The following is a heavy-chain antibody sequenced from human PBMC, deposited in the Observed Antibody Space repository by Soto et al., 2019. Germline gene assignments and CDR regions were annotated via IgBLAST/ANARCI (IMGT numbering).Heavy chain of an antibody. CDR1: GGSISSYY. CDR2: IYYSGST. CDR3: ARVDGYCSGGSCYHRVDP. J-gene: IGHJ5*02. V-gene: IGHV4-59*01. Sequence: SETLSLTCTVSGGSISSYYWSWIRQPPGKGLEWIGYIYYSGSTNYNPSLKSRVTISVDTSKNQFSLKLSSVTAADTAVYYCARVDGYCSGGSCYHRVDPWGQGTLVTVSS. D-gene: IGHD2-15*01.